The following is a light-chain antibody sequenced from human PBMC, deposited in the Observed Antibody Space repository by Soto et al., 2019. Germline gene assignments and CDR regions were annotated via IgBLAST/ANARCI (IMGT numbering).Light chain of an antibody. V-gene: IGKV2-28*01. CDR1: QSLLHSDAYNY. Sequence: DIVMTQSPLSLAVTPGEPASISCRSSQSLLHSDAYNYLDWYLQKPGQSPQLLIYLGSNRASGVPDRFSGSGSGTDFPLKISRVEAEDVGVYYCMQTLQTPRTFGQGTKVEIK. J-gene: IGKJ1*01. CDR2: LGS. CDR3: MQTLQTPRT.